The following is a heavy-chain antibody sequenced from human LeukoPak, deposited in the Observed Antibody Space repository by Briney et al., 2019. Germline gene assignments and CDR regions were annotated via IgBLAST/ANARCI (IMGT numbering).Heavy chain of an antibody. Sequence: PSETLSLTCTVSGGSISSSSYYWGWIRQPPGKGLEWIGSIYYSGSTYYNPSLKSRVTISVDTSKNQFSLKLSSVTAADTAVYYCARGGITIFGVVRYLDYWGQGTLVTVSS. J-gene: IGHJ4*02. CDR3: ARGGITIFGVVRYLDY. V-gene: IGHV4-39*01. CDR1: GGSISSSSYY. D-gene: IGHD3-3*01. CDR2: IYYSGST.